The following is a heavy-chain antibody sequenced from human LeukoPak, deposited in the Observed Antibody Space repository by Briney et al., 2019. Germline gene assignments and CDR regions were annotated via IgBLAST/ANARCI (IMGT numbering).Heavy chain of an antibody. J-gene: IGHJ4*02. V-gene: IGHV3-23*01. CDR2: ISDSGGRT. CDR1: GLTLSNYG. Sequence: SLRLSCAVSGLTLSNYGMSSVRQAPGNGLEWLAGISDSGGRTNYADSVKGRLSISRDNPKNTLYLQMNSLRAEDTAVYFCAKRGVVIRVILVGFHKEAYYFNSWGQGALVTVSS. CDR3: AKRGVVIRVILVGFHKEAYYFNS. D-gene: IGHD3-22*01.